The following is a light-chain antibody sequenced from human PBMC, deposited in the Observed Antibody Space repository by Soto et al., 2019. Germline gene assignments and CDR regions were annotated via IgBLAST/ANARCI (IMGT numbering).Light chain of an antibody. V-gene: IGKV3-15*01. J-gene: IGKJ5*01. Sequence: EIVMTQSPATLSVSTGERATLSCRASQSVSNNLAWFQQKPGQAPRLLIYGSSTRATGIPARFSGRGSGTEFTLTISSLQSEDFAVYYCQQYGSSPPRTFGQGTRLEIK. CDR2: GSS. CDR1: QSVSNN. CDR3: QQYGSSPPRT.